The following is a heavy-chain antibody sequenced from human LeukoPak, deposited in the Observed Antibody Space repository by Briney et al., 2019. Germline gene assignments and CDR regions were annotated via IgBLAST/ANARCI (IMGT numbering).Heavy chain of an antibody. CDR2: INPKSGGT. CDR1: GYTFTGYH. V-gene: IGHV1-2*04. D-gene: IGHD1-26*01. Sequence: ASVKVSCKASGYTFTGYHIHWVRQAPGQGLEWMGWINPKSGGTNYAQKFEGWVTMTRDTSMSTVYMELSRLKSDDTAVHYCARDSGWEVVLYASEIWGQGTMVTVSS. CDR3: ARDSGWEVVLYASEI. J-gene: IGHJ3*02.